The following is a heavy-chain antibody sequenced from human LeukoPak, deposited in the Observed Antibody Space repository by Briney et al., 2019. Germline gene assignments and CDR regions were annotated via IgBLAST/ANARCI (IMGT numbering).Heavy chain of an antibody. Sequence: GASVKVSCKASGYTLTSYDINWVRQATGQGLEWMGWMNPNSGNTGYAQKFQGRVTMTRNTSISTAYMELSSLRSEDTAVYYCARGGIYYDSSGYYPHWFDPWGQGTLVTVSS. V-gene: IGHV1-8*01. CDR2: MNPNSGNT. CDR3: ARGGIYYDSSGYYPHWFDP. J-gene: IGHJ5*02. CDR1: GYTLTSYD. D-gene: IGHD3-22*01.